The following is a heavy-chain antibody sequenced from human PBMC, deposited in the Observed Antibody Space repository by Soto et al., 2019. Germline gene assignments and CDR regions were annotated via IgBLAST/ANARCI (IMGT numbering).Heavy chain of an antibody. CDR1: GGSISSSSYY. V-gene: IGHV4-39*01. CDR3: ARQGRFLEWFQNFDY. CDR2: IYYSGST. Sequence: SETLSLTCTVSGGSISSSSYYWGWIRQPPGKGLEWIGSIYYSGSTYYNPSLKSRVTISVDTSKNQFSLKLSSVTAADTAVYYCARQGRFLEWFQNFDYWGQGTLVTVSS. D-gene: IGHD3-3*01. J-gene: IGHJ4*02.